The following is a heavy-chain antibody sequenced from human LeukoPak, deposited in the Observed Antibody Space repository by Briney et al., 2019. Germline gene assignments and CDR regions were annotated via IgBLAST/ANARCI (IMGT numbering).Heavy chain of an antibody. CDR3: ASPRGIVVVPAAMSYYGMDI. V-gene: IGHV1-8*01. CDR1: GYTFTSYD. Sequence: ASVTVSFKASGYTFTSYDINWVRQAAGQGLEWMGWMNPNSGNTGYVQKFQGRVTMTRNTSISTAYMELSSLRSEDTAVYYCASPRGIVVVPAAMSYYGMDIGGQEPRVTVSS. CDR2: MNPNSGNT. J-gene: IGHJ6*02. D-gene: IGHD2-2*01.